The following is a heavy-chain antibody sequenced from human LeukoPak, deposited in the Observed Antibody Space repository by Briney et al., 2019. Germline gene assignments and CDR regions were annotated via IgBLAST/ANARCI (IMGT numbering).Heavy chain of an antibody. Sequence: PGGSLRLSCAASGFTFSSYWMSWVRQAPGKGLEWVANIKQDGSEKYYVDSVKGRFTISRDNAKNSLYLQMNSLRAEDTAVYYCARDGGSSTSVYYYGMDVWGQGTTVTVSS. CDR1: GFTFSSYW. V-gene: IGHV3-7*01. CDR3: ARDGGSSTSVYYYGMDV. J-gene: IGHJ6*02. D-gene: IGHD2-2*01. CDR2: IKQDGSEK.